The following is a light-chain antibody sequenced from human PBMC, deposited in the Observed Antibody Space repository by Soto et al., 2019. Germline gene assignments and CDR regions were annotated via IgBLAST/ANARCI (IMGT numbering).Light chain of an antibody. Sequence: IVMTQSPATVSGSPGERVTLSCRASQSVSGNVAWYHQKPGQPPRLLVYGASTTATDFPARFFGSGSETDFTLTITRLQSEDFGIYYCQQFNSWPRTFGQGTKVEIK. CDR3: QQFNSWPRT. CDR1: QSVSGN. J-gene: IGKJ1*01. CDR2: GAS. V-gene: IGKV3-15*01.